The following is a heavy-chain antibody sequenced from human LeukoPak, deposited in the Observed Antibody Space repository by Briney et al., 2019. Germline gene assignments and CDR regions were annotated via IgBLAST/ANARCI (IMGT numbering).Heavy chain of an antibody. D-gene: IGHD6-13*01. CDR2: MNPNSGNT. V-gene: IGHV1-8*01. J-gene: IGHJ4*02. Sequence: ASVKVSCKASGYTFTSYDINWVRQATGQGLEWMGWMNPNSGNTGYAQKFQGRVTMTRDTSISTAYMELSSLRSEDTAAYYCAREYSSSWSVDYWGQGTLVTVSS. CDR1: GYTFTSYD. CDR3: AREYSSSWSVDY.